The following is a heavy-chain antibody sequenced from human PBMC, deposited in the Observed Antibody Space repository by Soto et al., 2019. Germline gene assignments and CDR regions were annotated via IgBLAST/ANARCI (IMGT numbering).Heavy chain of an antibody. Sequence: GGSLRLSCAASGFTFSSYGMHWVRQAPGKGLEWVAVISYDGSNKYYADSVKGRFTISRDNSKNTLYLQMNSLRAEDTAVYYCAKGAYYDYVWGSYRPSYFDYWGQGTLVTVSS. D-gene: IGHD3-16*02. CDR1: GFTFSSYG. CDR3: AKGAYYDYVWGSYRPSYFDY. V-gene: IGHV3-30*18. CDR2: ISYDGSNK. J-gene: IGHJ4*02.